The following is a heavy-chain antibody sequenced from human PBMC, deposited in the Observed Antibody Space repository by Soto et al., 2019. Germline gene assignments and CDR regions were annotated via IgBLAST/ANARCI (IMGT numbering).Heavy chain of an antibody. D-gene: IGHD6-19*01. J-gene: IGHJ4*02. V-gene: IGHV4-31*03. CDR2: IYDNGRT. CDR3: ARSPRRYSSGWYDYFDY. CDR1: GGSMDTIGFY. Sequence: QVQLQESGPGLVKPSQTLSLTCTVSGGSMDTIGFYWTWIRQHPGKGLEWIGYIYDNGRTYYNPSLRGRISISVETSQNQFSLRLTSVTAADTAVYYCARSPRRYSSGWYDYFDYWGQGTLVSVSS.